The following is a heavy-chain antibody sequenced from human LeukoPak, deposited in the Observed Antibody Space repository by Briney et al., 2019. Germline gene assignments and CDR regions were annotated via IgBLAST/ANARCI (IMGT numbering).Heavy chain of an antibody. Sequence: ASVKVSCKASGYTFTGYYMHWVRQAPGQGLEWMGRINPNSGGTNYAQKFQGRVTMTRDTSISTAYMELSRLRSDDTAEYYCARDDGYSSGWYIITRFDYWGQGTLVTVSS. J-gene: IGHJ4*02. CDR2: INPNSGGT. V-gene: IGHV1-2*06. CDR1: GYTFTGYY. D-gene: IGHD6-19*01. CDR3: ARDDGYSSGWYIITRFDY.